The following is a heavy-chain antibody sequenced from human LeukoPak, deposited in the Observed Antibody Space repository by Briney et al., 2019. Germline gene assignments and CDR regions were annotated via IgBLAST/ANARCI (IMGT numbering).Heavy chain of an antibody. J-gene: IGHJ4*02. D-gene: IGHD6-13*01. Sequence: GRSLRLPCAASGFTFSSYAMHWVRQAPGKGLEWVAVISYDGSNKYYADSVKGRFTISRDNSKNTLYLQMNSLRAEDTAVYYCARGLYIAAVLPGYWGQGTLVTVSS. CDR3: ARGLYIAAVLPGY. V-gene: IGHV3-30-3*01. CDR2: ISYDGSNK. CDR1: GFTFSSYA.